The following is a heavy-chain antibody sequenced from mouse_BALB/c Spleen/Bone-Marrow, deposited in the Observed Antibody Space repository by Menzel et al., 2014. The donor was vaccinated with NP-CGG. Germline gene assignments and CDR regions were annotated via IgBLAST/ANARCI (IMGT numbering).Heavy chain of an antibody. CDR1: GFNIKDTY. CDR2: IDPANGNT. V-gene: IGHV14-3*02. CDR3: ARYGYGWYFYV. J-gene: IGHJ1*01. D-gene: IGHD1-2*01. Sequence: VQLQQSGAELVKPGASVKLSCTASGFNIKDTYMHWVKQRPEQGLEWIGRIDPANGNTKYDPKFQGQTTITADTSSNTAYLQLSSLTSEDTAVYYCARYGYGWYFYVWGAGTTVTVSS.